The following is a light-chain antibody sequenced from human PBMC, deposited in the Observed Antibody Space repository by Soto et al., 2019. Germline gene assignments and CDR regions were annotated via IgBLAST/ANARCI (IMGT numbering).Light chain of an antibody. Sequence: DIQMTQSPSTLSASLGARVTITCRASQSISSWLAWYQQKPGKAPKRLIYNTSSLESGAPSRFSGSGSGTEFTLTISSLQPDDFATYYCQQYDSYPWTFGQGTKVDIK. CDR3: QQYDSYPWT. CDR2: NTS. J-gene: IGKJ1*01. V-gene: IGKV1-5*03. CDR1: QSISSW.